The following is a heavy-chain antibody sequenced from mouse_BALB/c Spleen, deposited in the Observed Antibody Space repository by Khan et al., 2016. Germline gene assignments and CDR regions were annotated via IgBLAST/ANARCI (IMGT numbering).Heavy chain of an antibody. V-gene: IGHV1-18*01. CDR3: VRGQWYF. CDR1: GYTFTDYT. J-gene: IGHJ2*01. D-gene: IGHD1-1*02. CDR2: SNPNNGGT. Sequence: VRLQQSGPELVKPGASVKISCKTSGYTFTDYTIHWVRQSHGKSLEWIGGSNPNNGGTTYNQEFKGKATLTVDKSSSTAFMELRSLTSGDSAVYYCVRGQWYFWGQDTTLTVSS.